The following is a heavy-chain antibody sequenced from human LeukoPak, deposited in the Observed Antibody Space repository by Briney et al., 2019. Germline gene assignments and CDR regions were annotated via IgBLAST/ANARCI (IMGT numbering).Heavy chain of an antibody. Sequence: SETPSLTCTVSGDSISSYYWSWIRQPPGKGLEWIGYIYYSGSTNYNPSLKSRVTISIDTSKNQFSLILSSVTAVDTAVYYCARSYYDVWSGFNSEYYFDYWGQGTLVTVSS. J-gene: IGHJ4*02. CDR2: IYYSGST. CDR3: ARSYYDVWSGFNSEYYFDY. V-gene: IGHV4-59*01. CDR1: GDSISSYY. D-gene: IGHD3-3*01.